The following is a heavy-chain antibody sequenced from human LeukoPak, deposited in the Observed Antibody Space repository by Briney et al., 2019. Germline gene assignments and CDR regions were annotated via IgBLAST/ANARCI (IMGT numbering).Heavy chain of an antibody. CDR3: ARHVFDWANYYFDY. D-gene: IGHD3-9*01. J-gene: IGHJ4*02. Sequence: PSETLSLTCTVSGGSISSSSYYWGWIRQPPGKGLEWIGSICYSGSTYYNPSLKSRVTISVDTSKNQFSLKLSSVTAADTAVYYCARHVFDWANYYFDYWGQGTLVTVSS. CDR1: GGSISSSSYY. V-gene: IGHV4-39*01. CDR2: ICYSGST.